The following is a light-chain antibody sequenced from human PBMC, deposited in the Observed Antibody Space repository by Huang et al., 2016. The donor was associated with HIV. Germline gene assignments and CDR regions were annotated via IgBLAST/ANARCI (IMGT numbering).Light chain of an antibody. CDR1: QNISKY. Sequence: DIQMTQSPSSLSASVGDTVIITCRASQNISKYLNWYQQVPWRAPKLVIYGTSNLQRGVSLMRFSGRASGTDFTLTITSLQPEDAATYFCQQSYGIPRTFGLGT. V-gene: IGKV1-39*01. CDR3: QQSYGIPRT. J-gene: IGKJ2*01. CDR2: GTS.